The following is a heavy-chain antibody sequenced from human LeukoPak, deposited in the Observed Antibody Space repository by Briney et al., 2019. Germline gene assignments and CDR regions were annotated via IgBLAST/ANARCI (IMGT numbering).Heavy chain of an antibody. D-gene: IGHD4-17*01. J-gene: IGHJ5*02. Sequence: SVKVSCKASGGTFSSYAISWVRQAPGQGFEWMGGIIPIFGTANYAQKCQGRVTITANESTSTAYMELSSLRSEDTAVYYCAREPYGDYPPLRLNFDPWGQGTLVTVSS. CDR1: GGTFSSYA. CDR3: AREPYGDYPPLRLNFDP. V-gene: IGHV1-69*13. CDR2: IIPIFGTA.